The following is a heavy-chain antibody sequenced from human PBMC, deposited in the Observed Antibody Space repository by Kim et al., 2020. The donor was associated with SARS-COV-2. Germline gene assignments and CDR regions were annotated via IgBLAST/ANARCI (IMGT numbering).Heavy chain of an antibody. D-gene: IGHD2-2*03. Sequence: ADRVKGRFTNSRDNAKNTLYLQMNSLSADDTAVYYCARDGYCSSTSCYPDYWGQGTLVTVSS. V-gene: IGHV3-74*01. CDR3: ARDGYCSSTSCYPDY. J-gene: IGHJ4*02.